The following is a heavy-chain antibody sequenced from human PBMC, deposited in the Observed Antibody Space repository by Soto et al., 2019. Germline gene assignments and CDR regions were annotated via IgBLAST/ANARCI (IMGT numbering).Heavy chain of an antibody. V-gene: IGHV3-66*01. D-gene: IGHD2-2*01. CDR1: GFTVSSNY. J-gene: IGHJ6*02. Sequence: GGSLRLSCAASGFTVSSNYMSWVRQAPGKGLEWVSVIYSGGSTYYADSVKGRFTISRDNSKNTLYLQMNSLRAEDTAVYYCAREFAVPAATPEVDYYYGMDVWGQGTTVTVSS. CDR2: IYSGGST. CDR3: AREFAVPAATPEVDYYYGMDV.